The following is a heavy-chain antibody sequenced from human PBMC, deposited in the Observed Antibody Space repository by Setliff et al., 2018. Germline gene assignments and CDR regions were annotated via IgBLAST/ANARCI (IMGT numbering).Heavy chain of an antibody. Sequence: PGGSLRLSCSASGFSFSRFGMYWVRQAPGKGLEWVAFVRNDGSNAYYVDSVMGRFTVSRENSKNTLYLQMNSLRPEDTGLYRCAKDSDSDFSEWVFPGDWGQGTLVTVSS. J-gene: IGHJ4*02. V-gene: IGHV3-30*02. CDR3: AKDSDSDFSEWVFPGD. CDR1: GFSFSRFG. D-gene: IGHD3-3*01. CDR2: VRNDGSNA.